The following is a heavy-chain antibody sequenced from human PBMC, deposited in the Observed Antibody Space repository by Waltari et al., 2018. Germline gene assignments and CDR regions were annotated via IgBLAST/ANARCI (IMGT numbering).Heavy chain of an antibody. J-gene: IGHJ4*02. CDR3: VRVSVGWFFDY. Sequence: QVQLVQSGAEMKKPGASVKVSCEASGYTFTAFIHYYLHWVGQAPGQGLQWMGWIKQNSGATAYAQALQGRVTMTRDTSVNTAYLQLDGLRSDDTAVYSCVRVSVGWFFDYWGQGTLVTVSS. CDR1: GYTFTAFIHYY. CDR2: IKQNSGAT. V-gene: IGHV1-2*02. D-gene: IGHD6-19*01.